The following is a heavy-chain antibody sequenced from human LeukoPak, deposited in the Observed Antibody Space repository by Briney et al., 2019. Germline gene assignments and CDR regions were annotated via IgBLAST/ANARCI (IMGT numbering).Heavy chain of an antibody. V-gene: IGHV1-46*02. CDR3: ARGADQEFDF. Sequence: ASVKVSCKSSGHTFNNHFIHWVRQAPGQGFEWMGMINPRDGTTRTLQKFQGRVTMTRDTSTSTLYMGLSSLRSEDTATYFCARGADQEFDFWGQGTLVTVSS. CDR2: INPRDGTT. J-gene: IGHJ4*02. CDR1: GHTFNNHF.